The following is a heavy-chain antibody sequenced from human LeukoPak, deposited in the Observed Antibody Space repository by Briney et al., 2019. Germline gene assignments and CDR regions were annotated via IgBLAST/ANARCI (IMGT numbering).Heavy chain of an antibody. CDR1: GYTFSSFS. CDR2: ISVRSNYI. Sequence: GGSLRLSCVASGYTFSSFSINWVRQSPGKGLEWVSSISVRSNYIYYADSVRGRFSISRDDARDSLFLQMNSLRAEDTAVYYCVRLRRNSDTSGYYYYYDFWGQGTLVTVSS. CDR3: VRLRRNSDTSGYYYYYDF. D-gene: IGHD3-22*01. V-gene: IGHV3-21*01. J-gene: IGHJ4*02.